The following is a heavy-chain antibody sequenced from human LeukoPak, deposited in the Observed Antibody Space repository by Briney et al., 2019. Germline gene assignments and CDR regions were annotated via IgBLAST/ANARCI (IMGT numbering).Heavy chain of an antibody. D-gene: IGHD3-16*02. CDR1: GYTFTRYD. V-gene: IGHV1-8*01. CDR3: ASLGELSYDAFDI. CDR2: MNPNSGNT. Sequence: ASVKVSCKPSGYTFTRYDINWVRQATGQGRGWMGWMNPNSGNTGYAQKFQGRVTMTRNTSISTAYMELSSLRSEDTAVYYCASLGELSYDAFDIWGQGTMVAVSS. J-gene: IGHJ3*02.